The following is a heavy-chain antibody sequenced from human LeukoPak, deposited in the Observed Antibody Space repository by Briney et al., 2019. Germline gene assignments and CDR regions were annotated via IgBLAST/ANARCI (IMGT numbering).Heavy chain of an antibody. V-gene: IGHV3-74*01. CDR2: INSDGSST. CDR3: ARAVLAGATNIDY. D-gene: IGHD1-26*01. J-gene: IGHJ4*02. CDR1: GFTFSSYW. Sequence: GGSLRLSCAASGFTFSSYWMHWVRQAPGKGLVWVSRINSDGSSTSYADSVKGRFTISRDNAKNTLYLQMNSLRAEDTAVCYCARAVLAGATNIDYWGQGTLVTVSS.